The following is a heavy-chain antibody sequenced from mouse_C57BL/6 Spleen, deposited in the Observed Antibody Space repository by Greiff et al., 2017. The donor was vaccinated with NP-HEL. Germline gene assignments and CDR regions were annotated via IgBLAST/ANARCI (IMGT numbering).Heavy chain of an antibody. J-gene: IGHJ4*01. D-gene: IGHD1-1*01. CDR1: GYTFTSYG. Sequence: QVQLQQSGAELARPGASVKLSCKASGYTFTSYGISWVKQRTGQGLEWIGEIYPRSGNTYYNEKFKGKATLTADKSSSTAYMELRSLTSEDSAVYFCARGNYYGSSYVRGYAMDYWGQGTSVTVSS. CDR3: ARGNYYGSSYVRGYAMDY. V-gene: IGHV1-81*01. CDR2: IYPRSGNT.